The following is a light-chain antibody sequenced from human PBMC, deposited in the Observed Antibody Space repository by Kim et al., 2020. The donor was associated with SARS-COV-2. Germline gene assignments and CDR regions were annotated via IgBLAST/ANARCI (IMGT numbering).Light chain of an antibody. CDR3: MQGIHPIT. CDR1: QSPVYSDGNTY. V-gene: IGKV2-30*01. J-gene: IGKJ5*01. Sequence: DVVMTQSPLSLPVTLGQPASISCRSSQSPVYSDGNTYLNRFQQRPGQSPRRLIYKVSNRDSGVPDRFSGSGSGTDFTLKISRVEAEDVGVYYCMQGIHPITFGQGTRLEIK. CDR2: KVS.